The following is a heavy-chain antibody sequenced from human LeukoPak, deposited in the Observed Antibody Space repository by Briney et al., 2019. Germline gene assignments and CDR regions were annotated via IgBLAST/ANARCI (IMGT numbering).Heavy chain of an antibody. Sequence: GGSLRLSCAASGLTVRSNYMNWVRQAPGKGLEWVSFISSSSRTIYNADSVKGRFTISRDNAKNSLSLQMNSLRDEDTAVYYCARGTAEYSYGLLFDPWGQGTLVTVSS. CDR3: ARGTAEYSYGLLFDP. J-gene: IGHJ5*02. CDR1: GLTVRSNY. D-gene: IGHD5-18*01. V-gene: IGHV3-48*02. CDR2: ISSSSRTI.